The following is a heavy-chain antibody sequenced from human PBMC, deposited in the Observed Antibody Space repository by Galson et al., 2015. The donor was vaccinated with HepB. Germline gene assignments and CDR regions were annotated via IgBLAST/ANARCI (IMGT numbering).Heavy chain of an antibody. J-gene: IGHJ4*02. D-gene: IGHD1-26*01. CDR2: IIPILGIA. CDR1: GGTFSSYA. CDR3: ARDRGYSGSYSKLSFDY. Sequence: SVKVSCKASGGTFSSYAISWVRQAPGQGLEWMGRIIPILGIANYAQKFQGRVTITADKSTSTAYMELSSLRSEDTAVYYCARDRGYSGSYSKLSFDYWGQGTLVTVSS. V-gene: IGHV1-69*04.